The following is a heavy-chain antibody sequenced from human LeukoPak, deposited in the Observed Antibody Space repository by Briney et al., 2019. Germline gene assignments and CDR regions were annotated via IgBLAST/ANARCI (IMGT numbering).Heavy chain of an antibody. Sequence: KPSETLSLTCTVSGGSISSSSYYWGWIRQPPGKGLEWLGSIYYSGSTYYHPSLKSRVTISVDTSKNQFSLKLSSVTAADTAVYYCASAPQAYYYDSSGRSPFDYWGQGTLVTVSS. J-gene: IGHJ4*02. CDR1: GGSISSSSYY. CDR2: IYYSGST. CDR3: ASAPQAYYYDSSGRSPFDY. D-gene: IGHD3-22*01. V-gene: IGHV4-39*01.